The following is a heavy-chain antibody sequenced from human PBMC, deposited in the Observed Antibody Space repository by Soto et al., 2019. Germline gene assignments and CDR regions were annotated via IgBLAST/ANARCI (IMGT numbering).Heavy chain of an antibody. Sequence: ASVKVSCKASGYTFTDFYMHWVRQAPGQGLEWMGWINPNSGGTNYAQKFQGWVTMTRDTSFSTAYMELSRLRSEDTAVYYCATSRTSIAVAGKTGYYFDYWGQGTLVTVSS. CDR1: GYTFTDFY. CDR3: ATSRTSIAVAGKTGYYFDY. D-gene: IGHD6-19*01. J-gene: IGHJ4*02. V-gene: IGHV1-2*04. CDR2: INPNSGGT.